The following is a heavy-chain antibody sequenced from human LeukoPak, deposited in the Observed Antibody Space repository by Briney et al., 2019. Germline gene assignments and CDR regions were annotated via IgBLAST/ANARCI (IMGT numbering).Heavy chain of an antibody. J-gene: IGHJ4*02. Sequence: GGSLRLSCAASGFTFSSYAMSWVRQAPGKGLEWVSAITGSGENTYSTDSGKGRFTISRDNSENTLYLQMNSLRPDDTAVYYCARGTGVYGIDFWGQGTLVTVSS. CDR2: ITGSGENT. CDR3: ARGTGVYGIDF. D-gene: IGHD2-8*01. CDR1: GFTFSSYA. V-gene: IGHV3-23*01.